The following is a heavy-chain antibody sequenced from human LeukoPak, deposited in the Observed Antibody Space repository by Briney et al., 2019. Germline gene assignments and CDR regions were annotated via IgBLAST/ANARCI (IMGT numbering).Heavy chain of an antibody. V-gene: IGHV5-51*01. Sequence: PGESLKISCKASGYTSSTFWIGWVRQVPGRGLEWMGIIYRGDSDTRYSPSFQGQVTISVDKSISTAYLQWSSLKASDTAIYYCARNGNYLDAFNVWGQGTMVTV. D-gene: IGHD1-7*01. CDR1: GYTSSTFW. CDR3: ARNGNYLDAFNV. CDR2: IYRGDSDT. J-gene: IGHJ3*01.